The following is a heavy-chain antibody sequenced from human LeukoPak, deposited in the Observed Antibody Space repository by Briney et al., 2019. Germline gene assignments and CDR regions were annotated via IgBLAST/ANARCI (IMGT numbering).Heavy chain of an antibody. Sequence: PGGSLRLSCAASGFTFSSYGMHWVRQAPGKGLEWVAFIRYDGSNKYYADSVKGRFTISRDNSKNTLYLQMNSLRAEDTAVYYCARVDFGYLYYYGMDVWGQGTTVTVSS. CDR1: GFTFSSYG. D-gene: IGHD3-22*01. CDR2: IRYDGSNK. J-gene: IGHJ6*02. CDR3: ARVDFGYLYYYGMDV. V-gene: IGHV3-30*02.